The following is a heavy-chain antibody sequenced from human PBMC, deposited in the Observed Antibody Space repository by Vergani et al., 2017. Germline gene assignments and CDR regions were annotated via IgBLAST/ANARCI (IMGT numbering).Heavy chain of an antibody. Sequence: EVQLVESGGGLVKPGGSLRLSCAASGFTFSSYSMNWVRQAPGKGLEWVANIKQDGSEKYYVDSVKGRFTISRDNAKNSLYLQMNSLRAEDTAVYYCAKDSLDNSSGWYPSYWGQGTLVTVSS. CDR1: GFTFSSYS. CDR2: IKQDGSEK. V-gene: IGHV3-7*01. CDR3: AKDSLDNSSGWYPSY. D-gene: IGHD6-19*01. J-gene: IGHJ4*02.